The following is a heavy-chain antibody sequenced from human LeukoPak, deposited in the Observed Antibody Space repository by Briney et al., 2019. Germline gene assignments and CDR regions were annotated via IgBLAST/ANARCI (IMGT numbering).Heavy chain of an antibody. V-gene: IGHV1-18*01. D-gene: IGHD4-17*01. CDR2: ISAYNGNT. Sequence: ASVEVSCKASGYTFISYGISWVRQAPGQGLEWMGWISAYNGNTNYAQKLQGRVTMTTDTSTSTAYMELRSLRSDDTAVYYCARDRGDYGDYVRGDYWGQGTLVTVSS. CDR1: GYTFISYG. J-gene: IGHJ4*02. CDR3: ARDRGDYGDYVRGDY.